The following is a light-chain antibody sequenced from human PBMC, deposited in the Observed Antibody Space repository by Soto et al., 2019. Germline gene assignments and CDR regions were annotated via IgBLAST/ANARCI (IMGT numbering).Light chain of an antibody. J-gene: IGKJ1*01. CDR1: QSISSW. Sequence: DIQMTQSPSTLSASVGDRVTITCRASQSISSWLAWYQQKPGKAPKLLIYKASTLESGVPSRFSGSGSGTEFTLTISSLQPDDFATYYCQEYNVDWTFGQGTKVEIK. V-gene: IGKV1-5*03. CDR2: KAS. CDR3: QEYNVDWT.